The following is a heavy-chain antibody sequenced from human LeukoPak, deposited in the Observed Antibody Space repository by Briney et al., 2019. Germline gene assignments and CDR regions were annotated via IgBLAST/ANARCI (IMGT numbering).Heavy chain of an antibody. V-gene: IGHV3-53*01. J-gene: IGHJ4*02. CDR1: GFTVSSNY. CDR2: IYSGGTT. D-gene: IGHD1-20*01. CDR3: ATGVLLDSDY. Sequence: GGSLRLSCAASGFTVSSNYMNWVRQAPGKGLEWVSVIYSGGTTHYADSVKGRFTVSRDNSKNTLYLQMNSLRAEDTVVYYCATGVLLDSDYWGQGTLVTVSS.